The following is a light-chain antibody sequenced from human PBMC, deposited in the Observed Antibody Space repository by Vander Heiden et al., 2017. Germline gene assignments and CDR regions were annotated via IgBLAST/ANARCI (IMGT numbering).Light chain of an antibody. Sequence: DIQMTQSPSSLSTSVGDRVTIICRASQSISSYLNWYQQKPGKAPKLLIYAVSSLRSGVPSRFSGSGSGTDFTLTISSVQPEDFATYYCQQSYSMPRTCGQGTKLEIK. J-gene: IGKJ1*01. CDR3: QQSYSMPRT. V-gene: IGKV1-39*01. CDR2: AVS. CDR1: QSISSY.